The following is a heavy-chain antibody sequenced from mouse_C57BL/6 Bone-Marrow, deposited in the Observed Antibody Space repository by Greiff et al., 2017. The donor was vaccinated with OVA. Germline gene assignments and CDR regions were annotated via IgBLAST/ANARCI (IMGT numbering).Heavy chain of an antibody. CDR1: GYSITSDY. CDR3: ARAHYYGSSYWYFDV. CDR2: ISYSGST. V-gene: IGHV3-8*01. Sequence: EVHLVESGPGLAKPSQTLSLPCSVTGYSITSDYWNWIRKFPGNKLAYMGYISYSGSTYYNPSLKSLISITRDTSKNQYYLQLKYVTTEDTATYYCARAHYYGSSYWYFDVWGTGTTVTVSS. D-gene: IGHD1-1*01. J-gene: IGHJ1*03.